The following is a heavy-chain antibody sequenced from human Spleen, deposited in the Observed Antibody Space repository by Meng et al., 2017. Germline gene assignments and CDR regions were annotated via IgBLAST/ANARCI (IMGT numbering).Heavy chain of an antibody. Sequence: GSLRLSCSVSGDSISNYYWNWLRQPAGKRLEWIGRTYVGGSTDYNPSLRSRVTVSVDTSKNQLSLKLTSVSVADTAIYYCARDRERYGMDVWGQGTTVTVSS. V-gene: IGHV4-4*07. D-gene: IGHD1-26*01. CDR2: TYVGGST. J-gene: IGHJ6*02. CDR3: ARDRERYGMDV. CDR1: GDSISNYY.